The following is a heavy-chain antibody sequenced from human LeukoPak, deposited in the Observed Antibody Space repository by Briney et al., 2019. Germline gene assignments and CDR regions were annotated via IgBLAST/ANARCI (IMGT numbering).Heavy chain of an antibody. V-gene: IGHV3-15*01. J-gene: IGHJ4*02. Sequence: GGSLRLSCAASGFTFINAWMAWVRQAPGKGLEWVGRIKAKAHGGTIEYAAPVKGRFTISRDDSKNTLYLQMNSLKAEDTAVYYCTTDGVGVEGATYDNWGQGTLVSVSS. CDR1: GFTFINAW. D-gene: IGHD1-26*01. CDR2: IKAKAHGGTI. CDR3: TTDGVGVEGATYDN.